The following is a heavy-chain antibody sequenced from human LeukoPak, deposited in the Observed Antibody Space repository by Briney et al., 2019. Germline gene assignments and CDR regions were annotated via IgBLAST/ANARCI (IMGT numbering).Heavy chain of an antibody. V-gene: IGHV4-61*02. CDR1: GGSISSGSYY. J-gene: IGHJ3*02. D-gene: IGHD1-26*01. CDR2: IYTSGST. Sequence: SETLSLTCAVSGGSISSGSYYWSWIRQPAGKGLEWIGRIYTSGSTNYNPSLKSRVTISVDTSKNQFSLKLSSVTAADTAVYYCASQAGSYYFRAFDIWGQGTMVTVSS. CDR3: ASQAGSYYFRAFDI.